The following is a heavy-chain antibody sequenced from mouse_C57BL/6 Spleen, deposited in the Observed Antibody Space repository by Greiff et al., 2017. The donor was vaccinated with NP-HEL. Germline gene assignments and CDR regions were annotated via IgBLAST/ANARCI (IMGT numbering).Heavy chain of an antibody. Sequence: VQLQQPGAELVKPGASVKLSCKASGYTFTSYWMQWVKQRPGQGLEWIGEIDPSDSYTNYNQKFKGKATLTVDTSSSTAYMQLSSLTSEDSAVYYCARTAQATHFDYWGQGTTLTVSS. CDR2: IDPSDSYT. CDR1: GYTFTSYW. CDR3: ARTAQATHFDY. V-gene: IGHV1-50*01. J-gene: IGHJ2*01. D-gene: IGHD3-2*02.